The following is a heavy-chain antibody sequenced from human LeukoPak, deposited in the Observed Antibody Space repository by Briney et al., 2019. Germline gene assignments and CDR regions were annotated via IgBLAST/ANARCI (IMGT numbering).Heavy chain of an antibody. CDR1: VFTFTSYA. CDR3: AKQTRPSGFVALLSEFDY. CDR2: INGSVGST. Sequence: SRGSLRLSCAAPVFTFTSYAMSWVRQAPRKRLEWVSAINGSVGSTYYAHSLKGRVTISRDNYKNTLYLQMNSLRDEDTAVYYCAKQTRPSGFVALLSEFDYWGQGTLVTVSS. D-gene: IGHD3-22*01. J-gene: IGHJ4*02. V-gene: IGHV3-23*01.